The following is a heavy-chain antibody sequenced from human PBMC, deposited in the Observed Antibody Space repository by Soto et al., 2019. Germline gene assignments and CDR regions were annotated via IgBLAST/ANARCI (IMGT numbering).Heavy chain of an antibody. J-gene: IGHJ4*02. CDR3: TPLSEGYSNY. CDR2: IRSKTYSYAT. CDR1: GFSFSGSA. V-gene: IGHV3-73*01. Sequence: GGSLRLSCAASGFSFSGSAMHWVRQASGKGLEWVGRIRSKTYSYATEYAASLNGRFTISRDDSKNTTYLQMNSLKTEDTAVYYCTPLSEGYSNYWGQGALVTVSS. D-gene: IGHD2-15*01.